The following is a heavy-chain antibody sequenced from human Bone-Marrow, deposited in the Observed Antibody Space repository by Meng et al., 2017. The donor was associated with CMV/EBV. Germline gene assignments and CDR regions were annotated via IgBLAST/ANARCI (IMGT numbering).Heavy chain of an antibody. Sequence: GGSLRLSCAASGFTFSDYYMSWIRQAPGKGLEWVSYISSSGSTIYYADSVKGRFTISRDNSKNTLYLQMNSLRAEDTAVYYCAKVEGRGRLDYYYYGMDVWGQGTTVTVSS. D-gene: IGHD3-10*01. CDR3: AKVEGRGRLDYYYYGMDV. CDR1: GFTFSDYY. CDR2: ISSSGSTI. J-gene: IGHJ6*02. V-gene: IGHV3-11*01.